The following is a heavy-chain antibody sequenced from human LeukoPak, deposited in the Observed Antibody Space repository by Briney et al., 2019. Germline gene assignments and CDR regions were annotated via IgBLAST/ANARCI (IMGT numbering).Heavy chain of an antibody. J-gene: IGHJ4*02. Sequence: SGGSLRLSCAASGFSFGNYWMKWVRQDPVKGLEWVANINEDGSEKYYVDSVRGRFTISRDNAKNSLYLQMNSLRTEDTAVYYCARVLVEMWLAWVDYWGQGTLVTVSS. D-gene: IGHD6-19*01. V-gene: IGHV3-7*01. CDR3: ARVLVEMWLAWVDY. CDR1: GFSFGNYW. CDR2: INEDGSEK.